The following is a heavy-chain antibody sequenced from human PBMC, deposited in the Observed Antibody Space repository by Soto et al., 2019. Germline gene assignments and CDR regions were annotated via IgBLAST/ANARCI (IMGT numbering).Heavy chain of an antibody. D-gene: IGHD3-10*01. V-gene: IGHV1-69*02. Sequence: QVQLVQSGAEVKKPGSSVKVSCTASGDTFKFYTINWVRQVPGQGLEWMGRFTPMLRLANFAQKFQGRVTMTAVASTNTAYLFVRSLRSEDTAVYYCASNYGSGYTHLDYWGQGTLVTASS. CDR2: FTPMLRLA. CDR1: GDTFKFYT. CDR3: ASNYGSGYTHLDY. J-gene: IGHJ4*02.